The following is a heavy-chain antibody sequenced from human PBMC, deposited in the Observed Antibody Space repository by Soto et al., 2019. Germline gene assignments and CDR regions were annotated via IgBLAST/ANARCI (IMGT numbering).Heavy chain of an antibody. J-gene: IGHJ6*02. D-gene: IGHD3-9*01. V-gene: IGHV4-39*02. CDR1: GGSISSSSYY. CDR2: IFYSGST. Sequence: SETLSLTCTVSGGSISSSSYYWGWIRQPPGKGLEWIGSIFYSGSTYYNPSLKSRVTISVDTSKNQFSLKLSSVTAADTAVYYCARDKAYYDILTGRGYYYYGMDVWGQGTTVT. CDR3: ARDKAYYDILTGRGYYYYGMDV.